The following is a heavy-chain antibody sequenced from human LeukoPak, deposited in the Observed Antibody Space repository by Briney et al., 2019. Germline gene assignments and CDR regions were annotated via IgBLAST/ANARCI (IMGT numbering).Heavy chain of an antibody. V-gene: IGHV3-21*01. CDR3: ARGSGSYLFQH. J-gene: IGHJ1*01. CDR1: GFTFSTYS. Sequence: GGSLRLSCAASGFTFSTYSMNWARQAPGQGLEWISTITGSSRNIYYADSVKGRFTISRDNAKSSLYLQMNSLRAEDTAVYYCARGSGSYLFQHWGQGTLVTVSS. D-gene: IGHD1-26*01. CDR2: ITGSSRNI.